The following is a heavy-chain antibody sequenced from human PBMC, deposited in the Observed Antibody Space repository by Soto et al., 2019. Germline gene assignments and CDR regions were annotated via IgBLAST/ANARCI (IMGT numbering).Heavy chain of an antibody. Sequence: SQTLSLTCAISGDSVSSNSAAWNWNRQSPSRGLEWLGRTYYRSKWYNDYAVSVKSRITINPDTSKNQFSLQLNSVTPEDTAVYYCARDEVDTAMVNERGRAAQYGMDVWGQGTTVTVSS. V-gene: IGHV6-1*01. CDR1: GDSVSSNSAA. CDR2: TYYRSKWYN. CDR3: ARDEVDTAMVNERGRAAQYGMDV. J-gene: IGHJ6*02. D-gene: IGHD5-18*01.